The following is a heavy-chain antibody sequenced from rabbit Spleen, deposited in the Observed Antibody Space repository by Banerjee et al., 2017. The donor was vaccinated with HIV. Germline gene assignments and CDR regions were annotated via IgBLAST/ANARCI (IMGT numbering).Heavy chain of an antibody. CDR3: ARDTSTSFSSYGMDL. J-gene: IGHJ6*01. CDR2: IAGSGSGFT. Sequence: QSLEESGGDLVKPGASLTLTCTASGFSFSSSDYMRWVRQAPGKGLEWISCIAGSGSGFTYSATWAKGRFTCSKTSSTTVTLQMTSLTVADTATYFCARDTSTSFSSYGMDLWGPGTLVTVS. V-gene: IGHV1S40*01. CDR1: GFSFSSSDY. D-gene: IGHD1-1*01.